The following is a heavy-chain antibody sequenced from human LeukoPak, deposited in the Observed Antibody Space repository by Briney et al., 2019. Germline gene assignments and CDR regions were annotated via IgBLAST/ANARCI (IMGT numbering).Heavy chain of an antibody. V-gene: IGHV3-21*01. CDR3: ARGAIAVAGSDAFDI. J-gene: IGHJ3*02. D-gene: IGHD6-19*01. CDR1: GFTISSYS. CDR2: ISSSSSYI. Sequence: GGSLRLSCAASGFTISSYSMNWVRQAPGKGLEWVSSISSSSSYIYYADSVKGRFTISRDNAKNSLYLQMNSLRAEDTAVYYCARGAIAVAGSDAFDIWGQGTMVTVSS.